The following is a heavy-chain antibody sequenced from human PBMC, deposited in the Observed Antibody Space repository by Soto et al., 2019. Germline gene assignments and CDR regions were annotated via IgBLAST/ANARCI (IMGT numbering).Heavy chain of an antibody. Sequence: QVQLVESGGGVVQPGRSLRLSCAASGFTFSSYAFHWVRQTPGMGLEWVALISDDGSNEDYAESVKGRFTCSRDNSRNTLYLQMSSLRPEDTAMYYCARDRSFGSGSYYTRPLDFWGQGTLVTVSP. V-gene: IGHV3-30-3*01. CDR3: ARDRSFGSGSYYTRPLDF. D-gene: IGHD3-10*01. CDR1: GFTFSSYA. CDR2: ISDDGSNE. J-gene: IGHJ4*02.